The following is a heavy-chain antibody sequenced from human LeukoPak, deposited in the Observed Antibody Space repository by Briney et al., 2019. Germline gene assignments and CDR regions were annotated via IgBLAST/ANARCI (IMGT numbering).Heavy chain of an antibody. CDR3: AKDRTVGASYWYFDL. CDR1: GFTFSSYA. J-gene: IGHJ2*01. CDR2: ISGSGDST. D-gene: IGHD1-26*01. V-gene: IGHV3-23*01. Sequence: GGSLRLSCAASGFTFSSYAMSWVRQAPGKGLEWVSAISGSGDSTYYGDSVKGRFTISRDSSKNTLFLHMNTLRAEDTAIYYCAKDRTVGASYWYFDLWGRGTLVTVSS.